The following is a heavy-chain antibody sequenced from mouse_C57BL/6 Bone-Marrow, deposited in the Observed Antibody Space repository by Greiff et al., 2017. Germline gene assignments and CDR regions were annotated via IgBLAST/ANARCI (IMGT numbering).Heavy chain of an antibody. CDR2: IHPNSGST. D-gene: IGHD1-1*02. Sequence: QVQLQQPGAELVKPGASVKLSCKASGYTFTSYWMHWVKQRPGQGLEWIGMIHPNSGSTNYNEKFKDKATLTADKSSSTVYMGLSRLTSEDSAVYFCARHEEESYYYGGRGYFDVWGAGTTVTVSS. V-gene: IGHV1-64*01. CDR3: ARHEEESYYYGGRGYFDV. J-gene: IGHJ1*01. CDR1: GYTFTSYW.